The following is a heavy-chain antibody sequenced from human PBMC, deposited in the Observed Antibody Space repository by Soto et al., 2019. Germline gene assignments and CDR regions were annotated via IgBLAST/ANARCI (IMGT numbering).Heavy chain of an antibody. D-gene: IGHD2-2*01. CDR1: GFTFSSYW. Sequence: PGGSLRLSCAASGFTFSSYWMSWVRQAPGKGLEWVANIKQDGSEKYYVDSVKGRFTISRDNAKNSLYLQMNSLRAEDTAVYYCARRGSAYCSSASCYAVRAFDYWGQGTLVTVSS. CDR2: IKQDGSEK. V-gene: IGHV3-7*01. J-gene: IGHJ4*02. CDR3: ARRGSAYCSSASCYAVRAFDY.